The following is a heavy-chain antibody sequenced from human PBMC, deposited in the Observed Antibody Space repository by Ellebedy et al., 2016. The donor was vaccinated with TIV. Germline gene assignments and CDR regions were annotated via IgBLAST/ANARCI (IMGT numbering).Heavy chain of an antibody. V-gene: IGHV4-34*01. CDR2: IDHAGGA. CDR1: GGSFSGHY. J-gene: IGHJ4*02. CDR3: ARGIVALQPLKYFDS. Sequence: SETLSLTXAVYGGSFSGHYWSWIRQSPGKRLEWIGEIDHAGGANYNPSLKSRVTLSVDTSKNQFSLKVKSLTAADTAIYYCARGIVALQPLKYFDSWGQGTRVTVSS. D-gene: IGHD2-21*01.